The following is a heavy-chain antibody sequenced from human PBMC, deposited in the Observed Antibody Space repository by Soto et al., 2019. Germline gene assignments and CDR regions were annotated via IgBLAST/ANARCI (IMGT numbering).Heavy chain of an antibody. D-gene: IGHD3-3*01. CDR1: GFTFSSYG. V-gene: IGHV3-33*01. Sequence: QVQLVESGGGVVQPGRSLRLSCAASGFTFSSYGMHWVRQAPGKGLEWVAGIWYDGSNKYYADSVKGRFTISRDNSKNTLYLQMNSLRAEDTAVYYCARAYYDCWSGSGANYSYGMDVWGQGNTVTVSS. CDR2: IWYDGSNK. J-gene: IGHJ6*02. CDR3: ARAYYDCWSGSGANYSYGMDV.